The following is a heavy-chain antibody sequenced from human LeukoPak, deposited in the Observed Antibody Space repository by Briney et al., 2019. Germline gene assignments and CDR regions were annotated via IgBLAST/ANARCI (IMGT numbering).Heavy chain of an antibody. J-gene: IGHJ4*02. D-gene: IGHD6-13*01. Sequence: ASVKVSCKASGYTFTSYAISWVRQAPGQGLEWMGRIIPILGIANYAQKFQGRVTITADKSTSTAYMELSSLRSEDTAVYYCARHAAAGLYYFDYWGQGTLVTVSS. CDR3: ARHAAAGLYYFDY. CDR2: IIPILGIA. V-gene: IGHV1-69*04. CDR1: GYTFTSYA.